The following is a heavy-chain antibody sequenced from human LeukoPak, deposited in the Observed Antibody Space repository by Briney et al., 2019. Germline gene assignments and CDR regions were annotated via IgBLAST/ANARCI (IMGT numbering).Heavy chain of an antibody. D-gene: IGHD6-13*01. CDR2: IRSKANSYAT. J-gene: IGHJ5*02. V-gene: IGHV3-73*01. CDR1: GFTFSGSA. CDR3: TNLIAAAGTAGESWFDP. Sequence: GGSQRLSCSASGFTFSGSAMHWGRQASGKGLEWVGRIRSKANSYATAYAASVKGRFTISRDDSKNTAYLQMNSLKTEDTAVYYCTNLIAAAGTAGESWFDPWGRGTLVAVSS.